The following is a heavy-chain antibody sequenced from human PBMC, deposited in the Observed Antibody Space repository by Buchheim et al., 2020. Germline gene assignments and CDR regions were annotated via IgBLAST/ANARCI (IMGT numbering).Heavy chain of an antibody. V-gene: IGHV3-23*01. Sequence: EVQLLESGGGLVQPGGSLRLTCAASGFTFTYAMSWVRQAPGQGLEWVSGISGGGSSVYYAESVKGRFTISRDNSKNTLYLQMNGLRVEDTAVYYCAKDLAAGLMTFDYWGQGTL. CDR3: AKDLAAGLMTFDY. CDR2: ISGGGSSV. CDR1: GFTFTYA. J-gene: IGHJ4*02. D-gene: IGHD6-25*01.